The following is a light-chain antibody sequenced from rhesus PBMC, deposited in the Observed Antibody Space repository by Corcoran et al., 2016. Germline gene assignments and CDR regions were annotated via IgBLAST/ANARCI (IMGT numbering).Light chain of an antibody. CDR2: GAS. CDR1: QRVDSY. V-gene: IGKV3-24*04. Sequence: EIVVTQSPATLSLSPGERATLSCRASQRVDSYLAWYQQKPGQAPRHLIYGASSRATGITDRFSGIGSWTDFTLTISSLEPEDVGVYYCQQSSDFWTFGQGTKVEIK. CDR3: QQSSDFWT. J-gene: IGKJ1*01.